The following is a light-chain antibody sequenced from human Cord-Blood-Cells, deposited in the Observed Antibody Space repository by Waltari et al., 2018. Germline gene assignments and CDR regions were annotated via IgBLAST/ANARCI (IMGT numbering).Light chain of an antibody. CDR3: CSYAGSSTLV. J-gene: IGLJ2*01. CDR2: EGS. V-gene: IGLV2-23*01. Sequence: QSALTQPASVSGSPGQSITISCTGTSSELGSDNLVSWYQQHPGKAPKLMIYEGSKRPSGVSNRFSGSKSGNTASLTISGLQAEDEVDYYCCSYAGSSTLVFGGGTKLTVL. CDR1: SSELGSDNL.